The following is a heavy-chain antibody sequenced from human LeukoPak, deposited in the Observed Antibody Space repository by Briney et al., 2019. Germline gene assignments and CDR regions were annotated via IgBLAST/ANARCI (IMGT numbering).Heavy chain of an antibody. J-gene: IGHJ6*03. V-gene: IGHV4-34*01. D-gene: IGHD2-15*01. Sequence: PSETLSLTCAVYGGSFSGYSWSWIRQPPGKGLEWIGEINHSGSTNYNPSLKSRVTISVDTSKNQFSLKLSSVTAADTAVYYCAICSGGSCYSPYYYYMDVWGKGTTVTVSS. CDR3: AICSGGSCYSPYYYYMDV. CDR1: GGSFSGYS. CDR2: INHSGST.